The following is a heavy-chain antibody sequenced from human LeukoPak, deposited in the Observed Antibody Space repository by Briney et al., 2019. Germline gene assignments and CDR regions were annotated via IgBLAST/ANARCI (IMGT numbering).Heavy chain of an antibody. CDR1: GYSFTSYG. J-gene: IGHJ6*02. CDR2: IYPGDSDT. D-gene: IGHD6-13*01. V-gene: IGHV5-51*07. CDR3: AAGARKYYGMDV. Sequence: GASLKISCKGSGYSFTSYGIGWLHQMPGKRLEWMGIIYPGDSDTRYSPSFQGQVTISADKSISTPFLQWSSLNASDSAMYYCAAGARKYYGMDVWGQGTTVIVSS.